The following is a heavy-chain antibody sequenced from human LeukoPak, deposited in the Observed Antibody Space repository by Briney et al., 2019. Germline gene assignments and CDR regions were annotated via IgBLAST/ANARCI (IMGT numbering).Heavy chain of an antibody. D-gene: IGHD6-19*01. CDR2: INVGNGDT. CDR3: ARNLAVAPHAYYFDY. CDR1: GYTFSTYP. V-gene: IGHV1-3*03. J-gene: IGHJ4*02. Sequence: GASVKVSCKASGYTFSTYPMHWVRQAPGQRLEWMGWINVGNGDTKYSQEFQGRVTITRDTSASTAYMELSSLRSDDMAVYYCARNLAVAPHAYYFDYWGQGTLVTVSS.